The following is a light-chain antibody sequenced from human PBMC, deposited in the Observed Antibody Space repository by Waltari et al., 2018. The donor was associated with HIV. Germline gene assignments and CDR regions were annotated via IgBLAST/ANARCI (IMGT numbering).Light chain of an antibody. CDR1: SSNIGAGYD. CDR3: QSYDSSLSGSV. CDR2: GNS. Sequence: QPLLTLPPPVSGPPGQSPTIPRTASSSNIGAGYDVPWYHQLPGTAPTLLIYGNSNRPSGVPDRFSGSKSGTSASLAIAGLQAEDEADDYCQSYDSSLSGSVFGGGTKLTVL. V-gene: IGLV1-40*01. J-gene: IGLJ3*02.